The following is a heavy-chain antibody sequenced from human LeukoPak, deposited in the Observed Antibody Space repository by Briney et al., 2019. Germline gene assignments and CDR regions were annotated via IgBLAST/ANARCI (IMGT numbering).Heavy chain of an antibody. V-gene: IGHV4-39*07. CDR2: IYHSGST. CDR1: GGSISSGGYY. D-gene: IGHD1-26*01. Sequence: SETPSLTCTVSGGSISSGGYYWSWIRQPPGKGLEWIGSIYHSGSTYYNPSLKSRVTISVDTSKNQFSLKLSSVTAADTAVYYCARAFGRELPSYYFDYWGQGTLVTVSS. J-gene: IGHJ4*02. CDR3: ARAFGRELPSYYFDY.